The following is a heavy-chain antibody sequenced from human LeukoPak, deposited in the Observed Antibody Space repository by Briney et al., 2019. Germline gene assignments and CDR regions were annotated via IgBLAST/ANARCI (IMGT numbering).Heavy chain of an antibody. J-gene: IGHJ5*02. CDR3: AGDVNSGQTS. Sequence: SETLSLTCTVSGYSISSGYYWGWIRQPPGKGLEWIGSIYYSGSTYYNPSLKSRVSISVDTSKNQFSLKLSSVTAADTAVYYCAGDVNSGQTSWGQGTLVTVSS. D-gene: IGHD5-12*01. CDR2: IYYSGST. V-gene: IGHV4-38-2*02. CDR1: GYSISSGYY.